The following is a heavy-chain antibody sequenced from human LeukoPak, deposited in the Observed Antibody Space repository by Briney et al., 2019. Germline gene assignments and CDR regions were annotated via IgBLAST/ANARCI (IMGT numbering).Heavy chain of an antibody. J-gene: IGHJ4*02. D-gene: IGHD6-19*01. CDR2: ISWNSGSI. CDR1: GXTFXDYA. CDR3: AKGSSSGWYYFDY. V-gene: IGHV3-9*01. Sequence: XLXLXXAXSGXTFXDYAMHWVRHAPGKGLEWVSGISWNSGSIGYADSVKGRFTISRDNAKNSLYLQMNSLRAEDTALYYCAKGSSSGWYYFDYWGQGTLVTVSS.